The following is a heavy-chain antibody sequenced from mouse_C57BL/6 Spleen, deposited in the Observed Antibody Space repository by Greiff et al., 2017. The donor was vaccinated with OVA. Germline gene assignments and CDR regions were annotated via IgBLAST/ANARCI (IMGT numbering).Heavy chain of an antibody. CDR2: IDPSASYS. V-gene: IGHV1-50*01. Sequence: VQLQQPGAELVKPGASVKLSCKASGYTFTSYWMQWVKQRPGQGLEWIGEIDPSASYSNYNQKFKGKATLTVDTSSSTAYMQLSSLTSEDSAVYYCARRRYYGSSYDAMDYWGQGTSVTVSS. CDR3: ARRRYYGSSYDAMDY. D-gene: IGHD1-1*01. CDR1: GYTFTSYW. J-gene: IGHJ4*01.